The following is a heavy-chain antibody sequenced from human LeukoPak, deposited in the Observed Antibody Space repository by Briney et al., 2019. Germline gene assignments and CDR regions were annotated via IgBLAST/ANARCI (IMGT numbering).Heavy chain of an antibody. CDR1: GFTFNSYA. D-gene: IGHD5-12*01. Sequence: PGGSLRLSCAASGFTFNSYAFNWVRQAPGKGLEWVSYISSSSNVIYYTDSVKGRFTISRDNARNLLSLQMNSLRAEDTAVYYCARARPPPRGYRPGELLLFDYWGQGTLVTVSS. V-gene: IGHV3-48*01. CDR2: ISSSSNVI. CDR3: ARARPPPRGYRPGELLLFDY. J-gene: IGHJ4*02.